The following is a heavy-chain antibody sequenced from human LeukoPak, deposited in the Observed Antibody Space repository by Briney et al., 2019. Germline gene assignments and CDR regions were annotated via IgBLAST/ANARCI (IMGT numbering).Heavy chain of an antibody. CDR1: GFTVSSNY. CDR2: IYSGGST. D-gene: IGHD3-3*01. Sequence: PGGSLRLSCAASGFTVSSNYMSWVRQAPGKGLEWVSVIYSGGSTYYADSVKGRFTISRDNSKNTLYPQMNSLRAEDTAVYYCARTRYYDFWSGYLFDYWGQGTLVTVSS. CDR3: ARTRYYDFWSGYLFDY. V-gene: IGHV3-66*01. J-gene: IGHJ4*02.